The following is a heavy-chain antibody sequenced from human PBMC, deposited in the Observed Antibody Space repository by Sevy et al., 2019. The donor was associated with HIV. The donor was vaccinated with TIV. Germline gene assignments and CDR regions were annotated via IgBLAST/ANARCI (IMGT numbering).Heavy chain of an antibody. CDR1: GFIFNSYA. CDR2: VFMDGTKE. D-gene: IGHD3-22*01. J-gene: IGHJ3*01. V-gene: IGHV3-33*01. Sequence: GGSLRLSCAASGFIFNSYAIHWVRQAPGKGLEWVAVVFMDGTKEFYAESVKGRFTISRDNSKKKVFLQMNSLGDEDTAVYYCVRDHNDSSEYYLIGAYDVWGQGTTVTVSS. CDR3: VRDHNDSSEYYLIGAYDV.